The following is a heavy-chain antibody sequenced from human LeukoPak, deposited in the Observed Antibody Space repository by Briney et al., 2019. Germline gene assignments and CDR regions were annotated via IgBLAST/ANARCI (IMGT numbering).Heavy chain of an antibody. CDR1: GFTFDDYG. CDR3: ARDYGGNSFDY. Sequence: PGGSLRLSCAASGFTFDDYGVNWVRQAPGKGLEWVSGINWNGGTIGYAASVKGRFIISRDNAKNSLYLQMNSLRAEDTAVYYCARDYGGNSFDYWGQGTLVTVSS. J-gene: IGHJ4*02. V-gene: IGHV3-20*04. CDR2: INWNGGTI. D-gene: IGHD4-23*01.